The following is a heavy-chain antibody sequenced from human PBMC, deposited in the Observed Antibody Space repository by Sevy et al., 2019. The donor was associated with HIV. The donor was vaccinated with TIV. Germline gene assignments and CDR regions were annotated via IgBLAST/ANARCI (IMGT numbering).Heavy chain of an antibody. CDR2: ISTFNVNT. D-gene: IGHD2-2*01. Sequence: ASVKVSYKASGYTFTSYGISWVRQAPGQGLEWMGWISTFNVNTNNAQKFQGRVTMTTDTSTNTAYMELTSLRSDDTAVYYCARDDCSSLSCHGSLLYWGQGTLVTVSS. CDR3: ARDDCSSLSCHGSLLY. J-gene: IGHJ4*02. V-gene: IGHV1-18*01. CDR1: GYTFTSYG.